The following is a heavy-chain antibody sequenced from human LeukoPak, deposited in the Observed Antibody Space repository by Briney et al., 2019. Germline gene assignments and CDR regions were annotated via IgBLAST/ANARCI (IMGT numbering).Heavy chain of an antibody. D-gene: IGHD3-9*01. CDR2: IYYSGST. Sequence: PSETLSLTCTVSGGSISSYYWSWIRQPPGKGLEWIGHIYYSGSTNYNPSLKSRVTISVDTSKNQFSLKMSSMTAQGPAGNYCARHAEYYDIDYWGQGTLVTVSS. V-gene: IGHV4-59*08. CDR1: GGSISSYY. J-gene: IGHJ4*02. CDR3: ARHAEYYDIDY.